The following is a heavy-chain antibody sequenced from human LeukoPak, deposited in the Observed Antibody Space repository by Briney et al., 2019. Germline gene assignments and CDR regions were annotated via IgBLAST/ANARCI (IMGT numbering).Heavy chain of an antibody. J-gene: IGHJ4*02. D-gene: IGHD3-10*01. CDR1: GGTFSSYA. CDR3: ARDGDYYGSGGGIDY. CDR2: IIPIFGTA. Sequence: SVKVSCKASGGTFSSYAISWVRQAPGQGLEWMGGIIPIFGTANYAQKFQGRVTITADESTSTAYMELSSLRSEDTAVYYCARDGDYYGSGGGIDYWGQGTLDTVSS. V-gene: IGHV1-69*01.